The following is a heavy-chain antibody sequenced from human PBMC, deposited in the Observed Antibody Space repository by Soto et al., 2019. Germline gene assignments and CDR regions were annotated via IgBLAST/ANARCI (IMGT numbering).Heavy chain of an antibody. CDR2: LVPMFRTA. CDR1: GGTISHSA. V-gene: IGHV1-69*12. Sequence: QVHLVQSGAEVKKPGSSVKVTCKTSGGTISHSAINWLRQTPGQGLEWMGGLVPMFRTANYAPNLQGRVSITADESTSTVFMELSSLTFEDTAVYYCARGLGGSYFPFDFWGQGTLLTVSS. J-gene: IGHJ4*02. CDR3: ARGLGGSYFPFDF. D-gene: IGHD1-26*01.